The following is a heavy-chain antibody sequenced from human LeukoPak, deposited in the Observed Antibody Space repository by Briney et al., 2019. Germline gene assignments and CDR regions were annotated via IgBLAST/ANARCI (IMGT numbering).Heavy chain of an antibody. CDR2: INPDSGGT. J-gene: IGHJ3*02. CDR3: ARYVGATTDAFDI. CDR1: GYTFTGYY. Sequence: ASVKVSCKASGYTFTGYYMHWVRQAPGQGLEWMGWINPDSGGTNYAQKFRGRVTMTRDTSISTAYMELSRLRSDDTAVYYCARYVGATTDAFDIWGQGTMVTVSS. V-gene: IGHV1-2*02. D-gene: IGHD1-26*01.